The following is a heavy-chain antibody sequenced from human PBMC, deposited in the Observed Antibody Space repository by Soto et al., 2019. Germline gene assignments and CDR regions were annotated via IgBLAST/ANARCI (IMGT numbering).Heavy chain of an antibody. V-gene: IGHV5-51*01. CDR2: IYPGDSDT. Sequence: EVQLVQSGAEVKKPGESLKISCKGSGYSFTSYWIGWVRQMPGKGLEWMGIIYPGDSDTRYSPSFQGQVTISADKSISTAYLQWSSLKASDTAMYYCARQTTQDIVVVPAAMASIAAAGTEDDAFDIWGQGTMVTVSS. CDR3: ARQTTQDIVVVPAAMASIAAAGTEDDAFDI. J-gene: IGHJ3*02. D-gene: IGHD2-2*01. CDR1: GYSFTSYW.